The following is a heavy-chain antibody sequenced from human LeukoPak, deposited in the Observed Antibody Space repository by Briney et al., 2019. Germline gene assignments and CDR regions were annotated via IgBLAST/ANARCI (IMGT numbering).Heavy chain of an antibody. CDR3: ASWRRYNWNDEFDY. V-gene: IGHV1-69*13. D-gene: IGHD1-1*01. CDR2: IIPIFGTA. CDR1: GGTFSSYA. Sequence: SVKVSCKASGGTFSSYAISWVRQAPGQGLEWMGGIIPIFGTANYAQKFQGRVTFTADESTSTAYMELSSLRPEDTAVYYCASWRRYNWNDEFDYWGQGTLVTVSS. J-gene: IGHJ4*02.